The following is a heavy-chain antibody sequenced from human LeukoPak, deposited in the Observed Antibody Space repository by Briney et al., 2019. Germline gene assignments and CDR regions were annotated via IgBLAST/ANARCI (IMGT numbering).Heavy chain of an antibody. Sequence: SETLSLTCAVSGGSVSHSNWWTWVRQSPGKGLEWIGEVHPSEGTNYNPSLKSRVTISLDKSKSQFSLELNSVTAANTAIYYCATYYDRNGYRLDYWGQGTLVTVSS. J-gene: IGHJ4*02. V-gene: IGHV4-4*02. CDR2: VHPSEGT. CDR3: ATYYDRNGYRLDY. D-gene: IGHD3-22*01. CDR1: GGSVSHSNW.